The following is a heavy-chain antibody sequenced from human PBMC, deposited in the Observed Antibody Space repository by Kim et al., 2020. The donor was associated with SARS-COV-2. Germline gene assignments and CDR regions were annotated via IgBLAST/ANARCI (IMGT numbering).Heavy chain of an antibody. D-gene: IGHD3-3*01. J-gene: IGHJ3*01. CDR2: MNPNSGNT. Sequence: ASVKVSCKAAGYTFTRYDINWVRQAPGQGFEWMGWMNPNSGNTGYAQKFQGRVTMTSDTSINTAYMELSGLRFEDTAFYYCARGRFTTRFGATIRSDGFD. CDR1: GYTFTRYD. V-gene: IGHV1-8*01. CDR3: ARGRFTTRFGATIRSDGFD.